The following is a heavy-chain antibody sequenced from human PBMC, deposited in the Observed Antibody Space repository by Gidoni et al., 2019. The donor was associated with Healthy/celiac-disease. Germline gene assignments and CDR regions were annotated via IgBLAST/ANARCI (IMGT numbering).Heavy chain of an antibody. V-gene: IGHV3-21*01. CDR3: ARDSYDFWSGYFLGDAFDI. CDR1: GFIFSSCS. Sequence: EVQLVESGGGLVKPGGSLRLSCAASGFIFSSCSMNWVRQAPGKGLELFSSSSSSSSYIYYADSVKGRFTISRDNAKNSRYLQMNSLRAEDTAVYYCARDSYDFWSGYFLGDAFDIWGQGTMVTVSS. CDR2: SSSSSSYI. J-gene: IGHJ3*02. D-gene: IGHD3-3*01.